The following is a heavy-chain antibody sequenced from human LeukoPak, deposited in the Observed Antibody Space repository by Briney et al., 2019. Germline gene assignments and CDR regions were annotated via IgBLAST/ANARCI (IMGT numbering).Heavy chain of an antibody. CDR1: GFTFSNAW. V-gene: IGHV3-23*01. Sequence: GGSLRLSCAASGFTFSNAWMSWVRQAPGKGLEWVSAISGSGGSTYYADSVKGRFTISRDNSKNTLYLQMNSLRAEDTAVYYCARDIMGALDYWGQGTLVTVSS. J-gene: IGHJ4*02. D-gene: IGHD3-16*01. CDR2: ISGSGGST. CDR3: ARDIMGALDY.